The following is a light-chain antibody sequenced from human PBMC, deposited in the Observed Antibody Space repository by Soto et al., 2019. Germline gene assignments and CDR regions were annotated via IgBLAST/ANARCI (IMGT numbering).Light chain of an antibody. Sequence: IQLTQSPSSLSASVGERVTITCRASQGISSYLAWYQQKPGKAPKLLIYAASTLQSGVPSRFSGSASGTEFTLTISSLQPEDFAIYYCQQLKSYPITFGQGTRLEIK. J-gene: IGKJ5*01. CDR3: QQLKSYPIT. V-gene: IGKV1-9*01. CDR1: QGISSY. CDR2: AAS.